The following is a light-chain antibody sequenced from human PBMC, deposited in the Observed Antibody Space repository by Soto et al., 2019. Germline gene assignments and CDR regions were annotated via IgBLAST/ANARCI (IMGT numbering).Light chain of an antibody. CDR1: QDINTY. CDR3: QQRKSYPIT. V-gene: IGKV1-9*01. Sequence: DIRLTQSPSFLSASVGDRVTITCRASQDINTYLAWYQQKPGKAPKLLIFAASTLQNGVPSRFSGSGSGTEFTVTITSQQPEDFATYYWQQRKSYPITFGQGTRLEIK. J-gene: IGKJ5*01. CDR2: AAS.